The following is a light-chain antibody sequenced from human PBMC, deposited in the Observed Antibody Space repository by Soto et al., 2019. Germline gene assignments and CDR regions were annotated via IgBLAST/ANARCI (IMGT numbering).Light chain of an antibody. CDR3: QRYGTSPTT. CDR2: DTS. V-gene: IGKV3D-20*01. Sequence: EVVMTQSPATLSLSPGERATLSCGASLNVGGSQLAWYQQKPGLEPRLLINDTSKRATGIPDRFSGSGNGTDFLLTITRLEPEAFAFYCCQRYGTSPTTFDEATRKEIK. J-gene: IGKJ5*01. CDR1: LNVGGSQ.